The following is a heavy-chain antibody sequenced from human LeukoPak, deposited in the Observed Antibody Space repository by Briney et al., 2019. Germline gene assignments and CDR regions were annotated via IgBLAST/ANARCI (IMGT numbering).Heavy chain of an antibody. CDR2: ISYDGSNK. J-gene: IGHJ4*02. Sequence: GRSLRLSCAASGFTFSSYAMHWVRQAPGKGLEWVAVISYDGSNKYYADSVKGRFTISRDNSKSTLYLQMNNLRADDTAVYYCANEIRPNDYWGQGTLVTVSS. CDR1: GFTFSSYA. D-gene: IGHD4-17*01. V-gene: IGHV3-30-3*02. CDR3: ANEIRPNDY.